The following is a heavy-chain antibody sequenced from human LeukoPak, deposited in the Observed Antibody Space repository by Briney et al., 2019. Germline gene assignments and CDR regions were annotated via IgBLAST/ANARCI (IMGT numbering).Heavy chain of an antibody. J-gene: IGHJ3*02. CDR1: GFIFDDHG. CDR3: AKDTGSPADAITMEDNAFDI. D-gene: IGHD3-3*01. V-gene: IGHV3-9*01. CDR2: ISWSSGII. Sequence: GGSLRLSCTASGFIFDDHGMHWVRQAPGKGLERVSGISWSSGIIGYADSVKGRFTISRDNAKNSLYLQMESLRAEDTAVYYCAKDTGSPADAITMEDNAFDIWGQGTMVTVSS.